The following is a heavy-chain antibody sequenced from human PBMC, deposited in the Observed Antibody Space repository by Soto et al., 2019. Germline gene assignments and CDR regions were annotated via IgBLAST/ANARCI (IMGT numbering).Heavy chain of an antibody. CDR2: ISGSGGST. Sequence: GGSLRLSCAASGFTFSSYAMSWVRQAPGKGLEWVSAISGSGGSTYYADSVKGRFTISRDNSKDTLYLQMNSLRAEDTAVYYCAKALGYYDFWSGYQPNMDVWGQGTTVTVSS. D-gene: IGHD3-3*01. J-gene: IGHJ6*02. CDR3: AKALGYYDFWSGYQPNMDV. CDR1: GFTFSSYA. V-gene: IGHV3-23*01.